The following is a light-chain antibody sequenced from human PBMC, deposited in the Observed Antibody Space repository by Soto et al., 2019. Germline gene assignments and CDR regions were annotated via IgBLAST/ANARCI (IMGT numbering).Light chain of an antibody. CDR3: QQYNSWPPIFT. J-gene: IGKJ3*01. CDR1: QSVNSN. CDR2: AAS. V-gene: IGKV3-15*01. Sequence: EIVMTQSPATLSLSPGERATLSCRASQSVNSNLAWYQQKPGQAPRLLIYAASTRATGIPARFSGSGSGTEFTLTISSLKSEDFALYYCQQYNSWPPIFTFGPGTNVDIK.